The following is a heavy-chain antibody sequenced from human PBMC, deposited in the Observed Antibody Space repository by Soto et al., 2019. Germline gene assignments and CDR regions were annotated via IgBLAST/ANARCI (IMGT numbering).Heavy chain of an antibody. CDR2: INHSGST. CDR3: ARAGLPDYYDSSDPSDYGMDV. J-gene: IGHJ6*02. V-gene: IGHV4-34*01. CDR1: GGSFSGYY. D-gene: IGHD3-22*01. Sequence: QVQLQQWGAGLLKPSETLSLTCAVYGGSFSGYYWSWIRQPPGKGLEWNGEINHSGSTNYNPSLKSRVTISVDTSKNQFSLKLSSVTAADTAVYYCARAGLPDYYDSSDPSDYGMDVWGQGTTVTVSS.